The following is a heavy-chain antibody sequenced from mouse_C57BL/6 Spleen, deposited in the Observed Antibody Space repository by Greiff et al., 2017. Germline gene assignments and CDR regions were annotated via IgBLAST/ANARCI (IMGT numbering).Heavy chain of an antibody. CDR3: TIYDYDDEAWFAY. V-gene: IGHV6-3*01. J-gene: IGHJ3*01. CDR1: GFTFSNYW. CDR2: IRLKSDNYAT. Sequence: EVKLQESGGGLVQPGGSMKLSCVASGFTFSNYWMNWVRQSPEKGLEWVAQIRLKSDNYATHYAESVKGRFTISRDDSKSSVYLQMNNLRAEDTGIYYCTIYDYDDEAWFAYWGQGTLVTVSA. D-gene: IGHD2-4*01.